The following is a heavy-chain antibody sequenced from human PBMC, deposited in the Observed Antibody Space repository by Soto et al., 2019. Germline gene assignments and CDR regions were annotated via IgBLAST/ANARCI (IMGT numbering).Heavy chain of an antibody. Sequence: QVLLQESGPGLMKPSQTLSLTCTVSGLTISSASYYWSWIRQHPWKGLEWVGNIYYNGSTYYSPSLKSRVTLWGDTSKNQFSLRLASVAAADTAVYYCARYRISGSWSKFDYWGQGTLVTVSS. J-gene: IGHJ4*02. CDR2: IYYNGST. CDR3: ARYRISGSWSKFDY. CDR1: GLTISSASYY. D-gene: IGHD6-13*01. V-gene: IGHV4-31*03.